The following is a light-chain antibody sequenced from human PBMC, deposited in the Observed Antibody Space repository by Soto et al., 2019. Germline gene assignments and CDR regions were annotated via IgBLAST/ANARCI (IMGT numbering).Light chain of an antibody. J-gene: IGKJ1*01. CDR1: ESISGY. CDR3: QQSYSTPWT. Sequence: IEMIPSTASLSASVGDRVTITRRASESISGYLNWYQQKPGKAPKLLIYAASSLQSGVPSRFSGSGSGTDFTLTISSLQPEDFATYYCQQSYSTPWTFGQGTKVDIK. V-gene: IGKV1-39*01. CDR2: AAS.